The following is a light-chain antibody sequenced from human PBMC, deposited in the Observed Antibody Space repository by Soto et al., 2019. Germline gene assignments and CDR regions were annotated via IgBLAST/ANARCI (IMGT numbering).Light chain of an antibody. CDR3: AAWDDCLNGYV. CDR1: SSNIGSHT. CDR2: SSD. J-gene: IGLJ1*01. V-gene: IGLV1-44*01. Sequence: QSVLIQPPSVSGTPGQRVTISCSGSSSNIGSHTVSWYQQLPGTAPKLLIYSSDQRPSGVPDRFSGSKSGTSASLAISGLQSEDEADYFCAAWDDCLNGYVFATGTKVTVL.